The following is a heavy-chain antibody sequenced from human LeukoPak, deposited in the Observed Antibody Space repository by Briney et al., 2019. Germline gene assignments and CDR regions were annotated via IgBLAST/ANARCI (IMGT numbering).Heavy chain of an antibody. D-gene: IGHD3-22*01. V-gene: IGHV1-24*01. J-gene: IGHJ4*02. CDR3: ATAPSPIDSSVYYYLH. CDR1: RDTLTELS. CDR2: FDPEDGEP. Sequence: ASVKVSCAVSRDTLTELSMHWVRQAPGKGLEWMGGFDPEDGEPIYAQKFQGRVTKTEDTSTDTAYMELSSLRSEDTAVYYCATAPSPIDSSVYYYLHWSQGTLVTVS.